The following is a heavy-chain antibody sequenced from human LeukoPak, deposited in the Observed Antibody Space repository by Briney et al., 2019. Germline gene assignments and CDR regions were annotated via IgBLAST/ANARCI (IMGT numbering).Heavy chain of an antibody. V-gene: IGHV1-2*04. D-gene: IGHD3-10*01. CDR1: GYTFTGYH. CDR2: INPNSGGT. Sequence: ASVKVSCKASGYTFTGYHMHWVRQAPGQGLGWMGWINPNSGGTNYAQKFQGWVTMTRDTSISTAYMELSRLRSDDTAVYYCAREKGWVIGTMVRGVDYGMDVWGKGTTVTVSS. J-gene: IGHJ6*04. CDR3: AREKGWVIGTMVRGVDYGMDV.